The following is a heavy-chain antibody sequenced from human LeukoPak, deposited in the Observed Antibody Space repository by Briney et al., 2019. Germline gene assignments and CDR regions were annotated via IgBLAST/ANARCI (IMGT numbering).Heavy chain of an antibody. CDR1: GGSISSGDYY. CDR2: IYYSGST. Sequence: PSETLSLTCTVSGGSISSGDYYWSWIRQPPGKGLEWIGYIYYSGSTYYNPSLKGRVTISVDTSKNQFSLKLSSVTAADTAVYYCARERNYDSSGYYYFDYWGQGTLVTVSS. V-gene: IGHV4-30-4*01. CDR3: ARERNYDSSGYYYFDY. D-gene: IGHD3-22*01. J-gene: IGHJ4*02.